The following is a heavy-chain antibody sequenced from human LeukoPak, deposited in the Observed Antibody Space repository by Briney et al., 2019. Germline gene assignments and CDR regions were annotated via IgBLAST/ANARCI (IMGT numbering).Heavy chain of an antibody. CDR2: INHSGST. J-gene: IGHJ5*02. CDR1: GGSFSGYY. V-gene: IGHV4-34*01. D-gene: IGHD3-22*01. Sequence: PSETLSLTCAVYGGSFSGYYWSWIRQPPGKGLEWIGEINHSGSTNYNPSLKSRVTISVDTSKNQFSLKLSSVTAADTAVYYCARGTRRYCYDSSGRRINWFDPWGQGTLVTVSS. CDR3: ARGTRRYCYDSSGRRINWFDP.